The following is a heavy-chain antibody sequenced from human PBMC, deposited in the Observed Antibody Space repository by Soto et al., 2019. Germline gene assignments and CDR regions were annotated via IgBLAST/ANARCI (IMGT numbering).Heavy chain of an antibody. CDR1: GYNFINNY. V-gene: IGHV1-46*01. CDR2: IYLSGGNT. Sequence: QVQLVQSGTEVKNPGASVKISCTASGYNFINNYIYWVRQAPGQGREYMGLIYLSGGNTKYAQKFQDRVTMTRDTSTNTVYLELTSVRFDDTAMYYCAKEGAEWGQGTLVTVSS. J-gene: IGHJ4*02. CDR3: AKEGAE.